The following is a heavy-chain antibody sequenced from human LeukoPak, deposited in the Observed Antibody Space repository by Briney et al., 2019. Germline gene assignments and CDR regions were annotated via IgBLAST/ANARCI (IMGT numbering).Heavy chain of an antibody. Sequence: WASVKVSCKASGYTFTSYDINWVRQATGQGLEWMGWMNPNSGNTGYAQKFQGRVTMTRNTSISTAYMELSSLRSEDTAVYYCAREFTMVRGVRPTSSIGVDYWGQGTLVTVSS. V-gene: IGHV1-8*01. CDR3: AREFTMVRGVRPTSSIGVDY. CDR2: MNPNSGNT. D-gene: IGHD3-10*01. J-gene: IGHJ4*02. CDR1: GYTFTSYD.